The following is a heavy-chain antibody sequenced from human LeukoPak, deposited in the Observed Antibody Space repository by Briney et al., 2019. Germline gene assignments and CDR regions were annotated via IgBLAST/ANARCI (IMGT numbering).Heavy chain of an antibody. D-gene: IGHD3-10*01. Sequence: SRVTISVDTSKNQFSLKLSSVTAADTAVYYCARVPLYYYGSGSYSFDYWGQGTLVTVSS. CDR3: ARVPLYYYGSGSYSFDY. J-gene: IGHJ4*02. V-gene: IGHV4-30-2*04.